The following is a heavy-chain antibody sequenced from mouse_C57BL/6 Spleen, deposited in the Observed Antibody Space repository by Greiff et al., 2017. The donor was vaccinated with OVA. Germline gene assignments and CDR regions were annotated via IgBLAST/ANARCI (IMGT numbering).Heavy chain of an antibody. J-gene: IGHJ2*01. V-gene: IGHV1-69*01. D-gene: IGHD1-1*01. CDR1: GYTFTSYW. Sequence: QVQLQQSGAELVMPGASVKLSCKASGYTFTSYWMHWVKQRPGQGLEWIGEIDPSDSYTNYNQKFKGKSTLTVDKSSSTAYMQLISLASEDSAVYYCARRGVGVDYWGQGTTLTVSS. CDR3: ARRGVGVDY. CDR2: IDPSDSYT.